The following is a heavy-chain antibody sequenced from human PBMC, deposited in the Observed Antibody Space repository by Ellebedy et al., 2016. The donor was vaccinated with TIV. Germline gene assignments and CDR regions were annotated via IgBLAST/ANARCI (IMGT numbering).Heavy chain of an antibody. CDR2: IYSGGST. V-gene: IGHV3-66*01. D-gene: IGHD4-23*01. Sequence: GESLKISCAASGFTVSSNYMSWVRQAPGKGLEWVSVIYSGGSTYYADSVKGRFTISRDNSKNTLYLQMNSLRAEDTAVYYCARDFGDGGNYYYYYGMDVWGQGTTVTVSS. CDR3: ARDFGDGGNYYYYYGMDV. CDR1: GFTVSSNY. J-gene: IGHJ6*02.